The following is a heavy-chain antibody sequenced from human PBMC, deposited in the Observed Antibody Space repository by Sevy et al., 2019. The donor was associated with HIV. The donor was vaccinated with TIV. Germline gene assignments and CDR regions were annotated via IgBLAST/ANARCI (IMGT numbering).Heavy chain of an antibody. CDR2: ISRSGGST. Sequence: GGSLRLSCAASGFTFSNYAMSWVRQAPGKGLEWVSSISRSGGSTYYADSVKGRFTISRDNSQNTLDLQMNSLRAEDTAVYYCAKDVVGGYYDSSGYSDHWGQGTLVTVSS. V-gene: IGHV3-23*01. J-gene: IGHJ4*02. CDR1: GFTFSNYA. CDR3: AKDVVGGYYDSSGYSDH. D-gene: IGHD3-22*01.